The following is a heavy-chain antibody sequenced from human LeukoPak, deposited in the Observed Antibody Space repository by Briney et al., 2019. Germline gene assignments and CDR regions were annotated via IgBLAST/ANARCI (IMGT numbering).Heavy chain of an antibody. CDR2: FDGDGRNT. V-gene: IGHV3-23*01. Sequence: GGSLRLSCAASGFTLSGYAMTWVRQAPGKGLEWVSAFDGDGRNTHHADSVKGRFTISRDNSKNTLYLQTSSLRAEDTAIYYCAKDWRDYGDYHAFDMWGQGTMVTVSS. J-gene: IGHJ3*02. CDR1: GFTLSGYA. CDR3: AKDWRDYGDYHAFDM. D-gene: IGHD4-17*01.